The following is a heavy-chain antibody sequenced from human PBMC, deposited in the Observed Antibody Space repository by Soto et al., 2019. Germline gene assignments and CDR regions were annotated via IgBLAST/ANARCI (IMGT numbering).Heavy chain of an antibody. D-gene: IGHD3-22*01. CDR2: INPYNGNI. CDR1: GYTFNNSG. V-gene: IGHV1-18*01. CDR3: ARDTSGYYTA. Sequence: VQLVQSGGAMKKPGDSVKVSCKASGYTFNNSGISWVRQAPGQGLEWMGWINPYNGNINFAKNLRGRLTLTTDTSTSTAYMELGSLRSDDTAMYYCARDTSGYYTAWGQGTLVTVSS. J-gene: IGHJ4*02.